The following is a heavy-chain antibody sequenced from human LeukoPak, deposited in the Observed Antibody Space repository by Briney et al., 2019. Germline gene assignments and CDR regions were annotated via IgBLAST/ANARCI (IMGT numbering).Heavy chain of an antibody. D-gene: IGHD6-13*01. V-gene: IGHV3-30-3*01. CDR3: ASNSSSWGTVDY. J-gene: IGHJ4*02. CDR2: ISFDGSNK. Sequence: GGSLRLSCAASGFTFSRYAMYWVRQAPGKGLEWVTLISFDGSNKYYADSVKGRFTISRDNSKNTLYLQMNSLRAEDTAVYYCASNSSSWGTVDYWGQGTLVTVSS. CDR1: GFTFSRYA.